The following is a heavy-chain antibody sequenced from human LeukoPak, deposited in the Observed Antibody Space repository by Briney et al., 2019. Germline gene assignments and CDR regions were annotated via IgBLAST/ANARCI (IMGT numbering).Heavy chain of an antibody. J-gene: IGHJ5*02. V-gene: IGHV3-23*01. CDR2: ISGNGGRT. D-gene: IGHD5-18*01. CDR3: AKVRDLDTVLGRFDN. CDR1: GFTFRSYA. Sequence: GGSLRLSCAASGFTFRSYAMSWVRRAPGRGLEGVTVISGNGGRTYYADSVKGRFTISRDNSKNTLYLQMNSLRAEDTAVYYCAKVRDLDTVLGRFDNWGQGTLVTVSS.